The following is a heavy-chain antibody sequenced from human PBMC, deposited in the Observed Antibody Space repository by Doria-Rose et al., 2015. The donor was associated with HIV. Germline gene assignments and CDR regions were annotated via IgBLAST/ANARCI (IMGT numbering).Heavy chain of an antibody. Sequence: QITLKESGPVLVKPTETLTLTCTVSGVSLSSPGMGVSWIRQPPGKALEWLANIFSGDELSYNTSLKSRLTISRGTSKIQVVLTMTDMDPVDTATYYCARIKSSRWYHKYYFDFWGQGTLVIVSA. V-gene: IGHV2-26*01. CDR3: ARIKSSRWYHKYYFDF. J-gene: IGHJ4*02. D-gene: IGHD6-13*01. CDR2: IFSGDEL. CDR1: GVSLSSPGMG.